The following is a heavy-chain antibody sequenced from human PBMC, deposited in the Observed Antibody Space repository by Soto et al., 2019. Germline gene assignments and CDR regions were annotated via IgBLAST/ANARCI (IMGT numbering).Heavy chain of an antibody. J-gene: IGHJ6*02. CDR2: IDPSDSYT. CDR1: GYSFTSYW. V-gene: IGHV5-10-1*01. D-gene: IGHD2-15*01. Sequence: EVQLVQSGAEVKKPGESLRISCKGSGYSFTSYWVTWVRQMPGKGLEWMGRIDPSDSYTNYNPPFQGHVTISVDRSISTAYLQWSSLKASDTAMYYCARLYRGSSGMDVWGQGTTVTVSS. CDR3: ARLYRGSSGMDV.